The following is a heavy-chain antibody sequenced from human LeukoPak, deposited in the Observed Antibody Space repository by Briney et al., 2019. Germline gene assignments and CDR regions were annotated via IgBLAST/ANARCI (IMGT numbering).Heavy chain of an antibody. V-gene: IGHV4-39*01. Sequence: SETLSLTCTVSGGSIGSYYWGWIRQPPGKGLEWIGSIYYSGSTYYNPSLKSRVTISVDTSKNQFSLKLSSVTAADTAVYYCARLVVPAATFDYWGQGTLVTVSS. CDR1: GGSIGSYY. D-gene: IGHD2-2*01. J-gene: IGHJ4*02. CDR2: IYYSGST. CDR3: ARLVVPAATFDY.